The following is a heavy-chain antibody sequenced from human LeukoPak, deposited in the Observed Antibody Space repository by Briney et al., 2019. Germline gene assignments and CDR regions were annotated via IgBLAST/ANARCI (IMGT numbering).Heavy chain of an antibody. CDR3: ARDGFGYYYDSSGPGPH. V-gene: IGHV1-18*01. CDR2: ISAYNGNT. J-gene: IGHJ3*01. CDR1: GYTFTSYG. D-gene: IGHD3-22*01. Sequence: ASVKVSCKASGYTFTSYGISWVRQAPGQGLEWMGWISAYNGNTNYAQKLQGRVTMTTDTSTSTAYMELRSLRSDDTAVYYCARDGFGYYYDSSGPGPHWGQGTMVTVSS.